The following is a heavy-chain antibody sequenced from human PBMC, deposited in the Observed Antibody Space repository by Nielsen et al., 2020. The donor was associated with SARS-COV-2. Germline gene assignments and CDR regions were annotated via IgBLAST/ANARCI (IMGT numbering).Heavy chain of an antibody. J-gene: IGHJ3*02. V-gene: IGHV4-39*01. CDR2: IYYSGST. Sequence: SETLSLTCTVSGGSISSSSSYYWGWIRQPPGKGLEWIGSIYYSGSTYYNPSLNSRVFISVDKSKGQFSLQMNSVTAADTAVYYCARVRITMIVVVDAFDIWGQGTMVTVSS. CDR1: GGSISSSSSYY. D-gene: IGHD3-22*01. CDR3: ARVRITMIVVVDAFDI.